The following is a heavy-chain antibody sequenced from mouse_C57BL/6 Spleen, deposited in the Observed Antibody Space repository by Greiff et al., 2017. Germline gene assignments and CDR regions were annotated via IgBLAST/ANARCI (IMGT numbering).Heavy chain of an antibody. CDR3: AREWLLKGYYAMDY. Sequence: EVKLMESGGGLVKPGGSLKLSCAASGFTFSDYGMHWVRQAPEKGLEWVAYISSGSSTIYYADTVKGRFTISRDNAKNTLFLQMTSLRSEDTAMYYCAREWLLKGYYAMDYWGQGTSVTVSS. D-gene: IGHD2-3*01. V-gene: IGHV5-17*01. CDR1: GFTFSDYG. CDR2: ISSGSSTI. J-gene: IGHJ4*01.